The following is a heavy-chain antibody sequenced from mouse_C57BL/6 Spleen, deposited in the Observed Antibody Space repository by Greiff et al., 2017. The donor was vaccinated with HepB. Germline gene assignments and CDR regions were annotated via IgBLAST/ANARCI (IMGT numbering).Heavy chain of an antibody. Sequence: VQLQQSGAELARPGASVKLSCKASGYTFTSYGISWVKQRTGQGLEWIGEIYPRSGNTYYNEKFKGKATLTADKSSSTAYMELRSLTSEDSAVYFWARRITTVVAHWYFDVWGTGTTVTVSS. CDR1: GYTFTSYG. D-gene: IGHD1-1*01. V-gene: IGHV1-81*01. CDR2: IYPRSGNT. CDR3: ARRITTVVAHWYFDV. J-gene: IGHJ1*03.